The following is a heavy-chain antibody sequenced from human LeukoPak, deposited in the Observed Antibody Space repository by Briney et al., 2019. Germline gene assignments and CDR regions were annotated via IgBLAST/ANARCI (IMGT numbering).Heavy chain of an antibody. CDR2: IKQDGSEK. J-gene: IGHJ4*02. CDR1: GFTFISYW. CDR3: ARDGAPFDS. V-gene: IGHV3-7*01. D-gene: IGHD4/OR15-4a*01. Sequence: PGGSLRLSCAASGFTFISYWMSWVRQAPSKVLEWVANIKQDGSEKYYVDSVRGRCTISRDNAKNSLYLQMTSLRAEDTAVYYCARDGAPFDSWGQGTLVTVYS.